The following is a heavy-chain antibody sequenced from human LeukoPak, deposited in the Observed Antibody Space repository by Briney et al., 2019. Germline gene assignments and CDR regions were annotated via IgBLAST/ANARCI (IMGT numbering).Heavy chain of an antibody. V-gene: IGHV4-59*12. D-gene: IGHD4-23*01. J-gene: IGHJ4*02. CDR3: ASLPPTTVVTHVDY. Sequence: SETLSLTCTVSGGSISGYYWNWIRQSPGRGLEWLGFMHYSGSTSYNPSLETRVTISIDTSKNHFSLILNSVTAEDTAVYYCASLPPTTVVTHVDYWGQGTLVTVSS. CDR1: GGSISGYY. CDR2: MHYSGST.